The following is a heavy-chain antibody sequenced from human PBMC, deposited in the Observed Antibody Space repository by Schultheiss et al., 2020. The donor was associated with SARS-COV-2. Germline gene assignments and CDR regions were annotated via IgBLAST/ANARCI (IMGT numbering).Heavy chain of an antibody. D-gene: IGHD6-13*01. J-gene: IGHJ4*02. CDR1: GYTFTGYG. CDR3: ARVLSSSWHFDY. CDR2: ISPNSGGT. Sequence: ASVKVSCKASGYTFTGYGLNWVRQAPGQGLEWMGWISPNSGGTNYAQKFQGRVTMTRDTSISTAYMELSRLRSDDTAVYYCARVLSSSWHFDYWGQGTLVTVSS. V-gene: IGHV1-2*02.